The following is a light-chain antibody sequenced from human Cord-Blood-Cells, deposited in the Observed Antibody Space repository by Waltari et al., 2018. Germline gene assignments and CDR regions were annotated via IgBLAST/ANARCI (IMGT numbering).Light chain of an antibody. Sequence: DIQMTQSQSSLSASVGDRVTLTCRASQSISSYLNWYQQKPGKAPKLLIYAASSLQSGVPSRFSGSGSGTDFTLTISSLQPEDFATYYCQQSYSTPRTFGQGTKLEIK. CDR1: QSISSY. V-gene: IGKV1-39*01. CDR3: QQSYSTPRT. CDR2: AAS. J-gene: IGKJ2*02.